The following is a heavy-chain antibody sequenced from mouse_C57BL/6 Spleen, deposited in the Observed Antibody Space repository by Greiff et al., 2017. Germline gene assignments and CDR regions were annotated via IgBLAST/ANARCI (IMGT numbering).Heavy chain of an antibody. V-gene: IGHV5-9-1*02. J-gene: IGHJ4*01. CDR1: GFTFSSYA. CDR3: TRERNYGSSYAMDY. Sequence: EVNLVESGAGLVKPGGSLKLSCAASGFTFSSYAMSWVRPTPEKRLEWVAYISSGGDYIYYADTVKGRFTISRDNARNTLYLQMSSLKSEDTAMYYCTRERNYGSSYAMDYWGKGTSVTVSS. D-gene: IGHD1-1*01. CDR2: ISSGGDYI.